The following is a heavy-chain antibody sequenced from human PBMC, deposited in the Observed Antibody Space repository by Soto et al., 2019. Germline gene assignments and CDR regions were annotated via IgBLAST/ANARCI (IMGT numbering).Heavy chain of an antibody. CDR2: INHSGST. CDR1: GGSFSGYY. CDR3: ARGLSSGVTTWRNYYYYYGMDV. D-gene: IGHD4-17*01. V-gene: IGHV4-34*01. J-gene: IGHJ6*02. Sequence: PSETLSLTCAVYGGSFSGYYWSWIRQPPGKGLEWIGEINHSGSTNYNPSLKSRVTISVDTSKNQFSLKLSSVTAADTAVYYCARGLSSGVTTWRNYYYYYGMDVWGQGTTVTVSS.